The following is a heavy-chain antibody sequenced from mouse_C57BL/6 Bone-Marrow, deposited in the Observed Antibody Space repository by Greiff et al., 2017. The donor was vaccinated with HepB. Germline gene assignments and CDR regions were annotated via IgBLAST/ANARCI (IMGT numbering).Heavy chain of an antibody. Sequence: QVQLKESGPGLVQPSPSLSITCTVSGFSLTSYGVHWVRQSPGKGLEWLGVIWSGGSTDYNAAFISRLSISKDNSKSQVFFKMNSLQADDTAIYYCARNPITTVWYFDVWGTGTTVTVSS. CDR1: GFSLTSYG. V-gene: IGHV2-2*01. J-gene: IGHJ1*03. D-gene: IGHD1-1*01. CDR3: ARNPITTVWYFDV. CDR2: IWSGGST.